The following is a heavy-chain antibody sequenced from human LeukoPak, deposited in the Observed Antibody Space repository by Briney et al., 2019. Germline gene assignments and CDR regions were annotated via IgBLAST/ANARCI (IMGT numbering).Heavy chain of an antibody. CDR2: INHSGST. J-gene: IGHJ4*02. CDR3: ARGSGTMIVVVITKPFDY. Sequence: SETLSLTCAVYGGSFSGYYWSWIRQPPGKGLEWIGEINHSGSTNYNPSLKSRVTISVDTSKNQFSLKLSSVTAADTAVYYCARGSGTMIVVVITKPFDYWGQGTLVTVSS. CDR1: GGSFSGYY. V-gene: IGHV4-34*01. D-gene: IGHD3-22*01.